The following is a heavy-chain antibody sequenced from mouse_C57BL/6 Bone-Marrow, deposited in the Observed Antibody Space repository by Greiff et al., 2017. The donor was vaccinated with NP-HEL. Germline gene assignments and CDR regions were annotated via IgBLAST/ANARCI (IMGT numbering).Heavy chain of an antibody. V-gene: IGHV1-81*01. D-gene: IGHD1-1*01. CDR2: IYPRSGNT. J-gene: IGHJ4*01. CDR1: GYTFTSYG. Sequence: QVQLKESGAELARPGASVKLSCKASGYTFTSYGISWVKQRTGQGLEWIGEIYPRSGNTYYNEKFKGKATLTADKSSSTGYMELRSLTSEDSAVYFCAKPGSSYDYYAMDYCGQGTSVTVSS. CDR3: AKPGSSYDYYAMDY.